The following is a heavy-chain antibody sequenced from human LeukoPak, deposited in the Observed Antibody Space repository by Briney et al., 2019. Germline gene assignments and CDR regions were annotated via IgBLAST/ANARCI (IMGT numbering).Heavy chain of an antibody. CDR2: IYYSGST. D-gene: IGHD4-11*01. J-gene: IGHJ4*02. Sequence: SETLSLTCTVSGGSISSGDYYWRWIRQPPGKGLEWIGYIYYSGSTYYNPSLKSRVTVSVDTSKNQFSLKLSSVTAADTAVYYCARSATVTTNYFDYWGQGTLVTVSS. CDR3: ARSATVTTNYFDY. CDR1: GGSISSGDYY. V-gene: IGHV4-30-4*01.